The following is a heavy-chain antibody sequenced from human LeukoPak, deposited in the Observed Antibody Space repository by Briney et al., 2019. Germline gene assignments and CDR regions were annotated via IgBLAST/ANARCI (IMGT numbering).Heavy chain of an antibody. CDR1: GFTFSSYA. CDR3: AKDSVPYYYGSGSYPDY. J-gene: IGHJ4*02. Sequence: GGSLRLSCAASGFTFSSYAMSWVRQAPGKGLEWVSGISGSGGSTYYADSVKGRFTISRDNSKNTLYLQMNSLTAEDTAVYYCAKDSVPYYYGSGSYPDYWGQGTLVTVSS. V-gene: IGHV3-23*01. D-gene: IGHD3-10*01. CDR2: ISGSGGST.